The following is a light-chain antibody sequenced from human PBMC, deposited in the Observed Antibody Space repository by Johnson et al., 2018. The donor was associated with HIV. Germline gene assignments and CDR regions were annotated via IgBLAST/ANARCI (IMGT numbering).Light chain of an antibody. Sequence: QSVLTQPPSVSAAPGQNVNISCSGGSSNIGSNYVSWYQQFPGTAPKLLMYENNKRPSGISDRLSGSKSGTSASLAISGLQSEDEADYYCAAWDDSLNGYVFGTETKVTVL. V-gene: IGLV1-51*02. CDR1: SSNIGSNY. CDR3: AAWDDSLNGYV. CDR2: ENN. J-gene: IGLJ1*01.